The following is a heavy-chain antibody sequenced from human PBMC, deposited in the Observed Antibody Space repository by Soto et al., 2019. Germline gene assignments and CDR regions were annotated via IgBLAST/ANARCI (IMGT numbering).Heavy chain of an antibody. J-gene: IGHJ4*02. CDR2: VYWDDDK. V-gene: IGHV2-5*02. CDR3: AYRGASGDYFR. D-gene: IGHD4-17*01. CDR1: GFSLTTSGVA. Sequence: QITLKESGPTLVRPTQTLTLTCTFSGFSLTTSGVAVDWIRPPPGKALEWLALVYWDDDKRYSPSLKSRLTITKDTSKNQVVLTMTNMDPVDTAKYYCAYRGASGDYFRWGQGILVTVAS.